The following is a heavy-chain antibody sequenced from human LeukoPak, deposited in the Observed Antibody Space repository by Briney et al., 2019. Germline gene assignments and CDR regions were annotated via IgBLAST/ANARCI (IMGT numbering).Heavy chain of an antibody. D-gene: IGHD5-18*01. CDR1: GYSFTSYW. CDR2: IYPGDSDT. V-gene: IGHV5-51*01. CDR3: ARQNTGMGHYNYHYGMDV. Sequence: GESLKISCKGSGYSFTSYWIAWVRQMPGKGLEWMGIIYPGDSDTRYSPSFQGQVSISADKSISTAYLQWSSLKASDTAMCYCARQNTGMGHYNYHYGMDVWGQGTTVTVSS. J-gene: IGHJ6*02.